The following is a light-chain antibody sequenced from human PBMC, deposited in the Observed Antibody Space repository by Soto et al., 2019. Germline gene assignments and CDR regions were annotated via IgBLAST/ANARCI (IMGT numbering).Light chain of an antibody. Sequence: IFLTQSPGTLSLSPGDRATLSCRASHTMDNSNLAWYQHKPGHAPRLLIYCTSNRAAGIPDRFSGSGSGTDFILTITSLEPEDFAVYYCQEFGSNFGGGTKVDIK. CDR2: CTS. V-gene: IGKV3-20*01. CDR3: QEFGSN. CDR1: HTMDNSN. J-gene: IGKJ4*01.